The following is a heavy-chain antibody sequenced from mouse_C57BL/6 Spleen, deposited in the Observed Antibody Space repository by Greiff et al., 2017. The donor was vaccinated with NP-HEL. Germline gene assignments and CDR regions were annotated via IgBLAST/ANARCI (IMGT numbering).Heavy chain of an antibody. Sequence: VQLQQPGAELVMPGASVKLSCKASGYTFTSYWMHWVKQRPGQGLEWIGEIDPSDSYTNYNQKFKGKSTLTVDKSSNTAYMQLSSLTSEDSAVYYCARRTYGSSRYFDVWGTGPTVTVSS. D-gene: IGHD1-1*01. CDR3: ARRTYGSSRYFDV. V-gene: IGHV1-69*01. CDR1: GYTFTSYW. J-gene: IGHJ1*03. CDR2: IDPSDSYT.